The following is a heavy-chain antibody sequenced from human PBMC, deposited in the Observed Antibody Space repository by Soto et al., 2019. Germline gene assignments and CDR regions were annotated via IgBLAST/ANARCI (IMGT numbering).Heavy chain of an antibody. V-gene: IGHV4-59*01. CDR1: GGSMSEYY. CDR2: IHYSGNT. D-gene: IGHD6-13*01. Sequence: QVQLQESGPGLLKPSDTLSLSCSVSGGSMSEYYWSWIRQPPGKALEWIGYIHYSGNTNYNPSLKSRANISVDTSRNQFSLKLSSVTAADTAVYYCARVEAQQQLGNWFDLWGQGTLVTVSS. CDR3: ARVEAQQQLGNWFDL. J-gene: IGHJ5*02.